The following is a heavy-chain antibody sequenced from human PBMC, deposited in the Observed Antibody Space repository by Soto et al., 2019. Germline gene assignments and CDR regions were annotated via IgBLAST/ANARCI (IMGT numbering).Heavy chain of an antibody. CDR2: ISHSGASK. V-gene: IGHV3-30-3*01. CDR1: GFIFSDYA. J-gene: IGHJ5*02. D-gene: IGHD6-13*01. CDR3: ARGADSSSWCGGWIDP. Sequence: XGSLRLSCAASGFIFSDYAIHWVRQAPGKGLECVAVISHSGASKHHADSVKGRFTISRDNSINTVYLQMNSLRLEDTATYYCARGADSSSWCGGWIDPWGQGILVTVSS.